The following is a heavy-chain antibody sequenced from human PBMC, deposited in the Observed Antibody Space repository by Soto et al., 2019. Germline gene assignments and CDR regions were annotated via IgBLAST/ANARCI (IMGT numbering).Heavy chain of an antibody. D-gene: IGHD3-10*01. CDR1: GGSISSYY. J-gene: IGHJ6*02. V-gene: IGHV4-59*08. Sequence: QVQLQESGPGLVKPSETMSLSCTVSGGSISSYYWSWFRQSPGKRMEWIGYVHHSWVSSYNPSLQSRVAISLDTSKSKFSLRVTSVTATDTAVYYCARTGFGPLHGLVDVWGQGTTVTVSS. CDR3: ARTGFGPLHGLVDV. CDR2: VHHSWVS.